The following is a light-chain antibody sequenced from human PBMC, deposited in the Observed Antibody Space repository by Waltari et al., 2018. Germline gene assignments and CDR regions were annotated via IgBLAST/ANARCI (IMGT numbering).Light chain of an antibody. J-gene: IGKJ1*01. Sequence: DIQMTQSPPSLSASVGDRVTITCRASETISRYLNWYQQKPGKAPKFLMYAASRLEDGVSTRFSGRGSGTEFTLIISSLQPEDFATYYCQQSYKTPRTFGQGTKVEIK. CDR1: ETISRY. CDR2: AAS. V-gene: IGKV1-39*01. CDR3: QQSYKTPRT.